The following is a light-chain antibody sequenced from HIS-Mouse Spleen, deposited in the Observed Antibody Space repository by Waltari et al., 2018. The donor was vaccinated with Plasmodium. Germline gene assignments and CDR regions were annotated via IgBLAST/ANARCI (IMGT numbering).Light chain of an antibody. J-gene: IGLJ3*02. Sequence: QAGLTQPPSVSKGLRQTATPTCTGNSNIVGNQGAAWPQQHPGHPPTLLSYRNNNRPSGISERFSASRSGNTASLTITGLQPEDEADYYCSALDSSLSAHDWVFGGGTKLTVL. CDR2: RNN. CDR3: SALDSSLSAHDWV. V-gene: IGLV10-54*02. CDR1: SNIVGNQG.